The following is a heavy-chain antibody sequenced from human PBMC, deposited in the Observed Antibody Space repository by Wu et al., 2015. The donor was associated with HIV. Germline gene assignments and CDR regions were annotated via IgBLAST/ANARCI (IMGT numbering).Heavy chain of an antibody. J-gene: IGHJ5*02. V-gene: IGHV1-2*02. CDR3: AREFYDLSRSQKATNWFDP. CDR2: INPNSGGS. CDR1: GYTFTDYY. D-gene: IGHD3-3*01. Sequence: QVQLVHSGAEVKKPGASVKVSCKASGYTFTDYYMHWVRQAPGLGLEWLGWINPNSGGSMSAEEFQGRVTMTTDTSINTAFMELTRLTSDDTAVYFCAREFYDLSRSQKATNWFDPWGQGTLVTVSS.